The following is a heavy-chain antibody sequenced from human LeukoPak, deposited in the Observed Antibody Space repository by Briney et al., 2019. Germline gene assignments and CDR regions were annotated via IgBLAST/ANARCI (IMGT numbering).Heavy chain of an antibody. CDR1: GFTFTSYW. Sequence: GGSLRLSCAASGFTFTSYWMHRVRQAPGKGLVWVSRINSDGSSTSYADSVKGRFTISRDNAKNTLYLQMNSLRAEDTAVYYCARVLLWFGESDFDYWGQGTLVTVSS. CDR3: ARVLLWFGESDFDY. V-gene: IGHV3-74*01. CDR2: INSDGSST. D-gene: IGHD3-10*01. J-gene: IGHJ4*02.